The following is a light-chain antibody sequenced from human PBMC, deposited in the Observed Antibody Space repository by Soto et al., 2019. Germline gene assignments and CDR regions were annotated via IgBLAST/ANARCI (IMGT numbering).Light chain of an antibody. CDR3: QQYDHWPPAT. Sequence: EIVLTQSPGTLSVSPGDRVTLSCRASQSISINLAWYQHKPGQAPRLLIHAGSTRATGIPARISGSGSGTEFTLTISSLQSEDFALYYCQQYDHWPPATFGQGTKVDIK. CDR2: AGS. V-gene: IGKV3D-15*01. CDR1: QSISIN. J-gene: IGKJ1*01.